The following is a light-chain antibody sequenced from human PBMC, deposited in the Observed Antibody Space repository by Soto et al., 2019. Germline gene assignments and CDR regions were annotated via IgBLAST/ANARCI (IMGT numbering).Light chain of an antibody. CDR3: CSYAGSNTHYV. CDR1: SSDVGAYNY. CDR2: DVS. Sequence: QSALTQPASVSGSPGQSIAISCTGTSSDVGAYNYVSWYQHHPGKAPELLLYDVSNRPSGVSDRFSGSRSGNTASLTISALQAEDEADYYCCSYAGSNTHYVFGNGTKLTVL. V-gene: IGLV2-14*03. J-gene: IGLJ1*01.